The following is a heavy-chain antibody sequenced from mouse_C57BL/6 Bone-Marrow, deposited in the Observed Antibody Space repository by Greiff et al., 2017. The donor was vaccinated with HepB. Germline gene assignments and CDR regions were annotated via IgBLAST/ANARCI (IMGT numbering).Heavy chain of an antibody. J-gene: IGHJ3*01. V-gene: IGHV1-81*01. CDR2: IYPRSGNT. CDR1: GYTFTSYG. CDR3: ARSGITTVVATH. Sequence: QVQLQQSGAELARPGASVKLSCKASGYTFTSYGISWVKQRTGQGLEWIGEIYPRSGNTYYNEKFKGKATLTADKSSSTAYMELRSLTSEDSAVYFCARSGITTVVATHWGQGTLVTVSA. D-gene: IGHD1-1*01.